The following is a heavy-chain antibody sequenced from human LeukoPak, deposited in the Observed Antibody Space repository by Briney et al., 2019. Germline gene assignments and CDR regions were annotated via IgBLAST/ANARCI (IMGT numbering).Heavy chain of an antibody. Sequence: SETLSLTCAVYGGSFSGYYWSWIRQPAGKGLEWIGRIYTSGSTNYNPSLKSRVTISVDTSKNQFSLKLSSVTAADTAVYYCAGAYFRTYYMDVWGKGTTVTVSS. J-gene: IGHJ6*03. CDR2: IYTSGST. CDR3: AGAYFRTYYMDV. CDR1: GGSFSGYY. V-gene: IGHV4-59*10. D-gene: IGHD3-10*02.